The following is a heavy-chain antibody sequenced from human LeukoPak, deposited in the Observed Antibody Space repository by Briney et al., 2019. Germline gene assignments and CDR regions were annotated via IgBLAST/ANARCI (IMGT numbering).Heavy chain of an antibody. V-gene: IGHV3-53*01. CDR2: IYSGGGT. Sequence: GGSLRLSCAASGFTVSSNYMTWVRQAPGKGLEWVSIIYSGGGTSYADSVKGRFTISRDNSKNTLYLQMNSLRAEDTAVYFCAKTVSGSHSYQGGDYWGQGTLVTVST. CDR1: GFTVSSNY. CDR3: AKTVSGSHSYQGGDY. D-gene: IGHD3-16*02. J-gene: IGHJ4*02.